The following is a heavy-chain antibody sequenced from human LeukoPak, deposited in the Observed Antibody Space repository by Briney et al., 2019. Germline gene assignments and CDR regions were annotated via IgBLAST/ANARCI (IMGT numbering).Heavy chain of an antibody. Sequence: SETLSLTCAVCGGSFSGYYWSWIRQPPGKGLEWIGEINHSGSTNYNPSLKSRVTISVDTSKNQFSLKLSSVTAADTAVYYCARGRWYYDSRGYYFDYWGQGTLVTVSS. J-gene: IGHJ4*02. D-gene: IGHD3-22*01. CDR3: ARGRWYYDSRGYYFDY. V-gene: IGHV4-34*01. CDR2: INHSGST. CDR1: GGSFSGYY.